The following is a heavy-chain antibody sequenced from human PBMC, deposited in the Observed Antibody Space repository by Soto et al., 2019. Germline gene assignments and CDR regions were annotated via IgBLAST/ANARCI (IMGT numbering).Heavy chain of an antibody. CDR3: ESTVTNWCDP. D-gene: IGHD4-17*01. J-gene: IGHJ5*02. CDR2: IYYSGST. Sequence: QVQLQEAGPGLVKPSQTLSPTCTVSGGSISSGCYYWSWIRQHPGKGLEWMGYIYYSGSTYYNPSLNSRVTLSVDTSKHQFSLKLSSVTAADTAVYYCESTVTNWCDPCGRGTLVTVCS. V-gene: IGHV4-31*03. CDR1: GGSISSGCYY.